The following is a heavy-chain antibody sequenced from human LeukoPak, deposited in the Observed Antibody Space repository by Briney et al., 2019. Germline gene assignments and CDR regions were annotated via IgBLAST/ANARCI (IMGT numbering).Heavy chain of an antibody. D-gene: IGHD1-1*01. CDR2: IYTSECT. CDR1: GGPISSYY. Sequence: SETLSLTCTVSGGPISSYYWSWIRQPAGKGLEWIGRIYTSECTNYNPSLKSRVTLPVDTSKNQFSLKLSSVTAADTAVYYCARYNWDYFDYWGQGTLVTVSS. J-gene: IGHJ4*02. V-gene: IGHV4-4*07. CDR3: ARYNWDYFDY.